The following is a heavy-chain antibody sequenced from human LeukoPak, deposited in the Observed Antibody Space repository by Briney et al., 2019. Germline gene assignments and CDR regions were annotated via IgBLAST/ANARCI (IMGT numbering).Heavy chain of an antibody. Sequence: PGGSLRLSCAASGFTFSSCGMHWVRQAPGKGLEWVAVISYDGSNKYYADSVKGRFTISRDNSKNTLYLQMNSLRAEDTAVYYCAKLLGWAYDILTGSSPNPLDYWGQGTLVTVSS. CDR1: GFTFSSCG. D-gene: IGHD3-9*01. V-gene: IGHV3-30*18. J-gene: IGHJ4*02. CDR3: AKLLGWAYDILTGSSPNPLDY. CDR2: ISYDGSNK.